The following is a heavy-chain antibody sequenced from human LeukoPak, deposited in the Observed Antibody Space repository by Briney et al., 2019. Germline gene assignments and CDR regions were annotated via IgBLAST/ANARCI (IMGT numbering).Heavy chain of an antibody. CDR2: ISGSGGST. CDR3: AKENYGDSTGGRFQH. D-gene: IGHD4-17*01. Sequence: PGGSLRLSCAASGFTFSSYAMSWVRQTPVKGLEWVSVISGSGGSTYYADSVKGRFTISRVNSRNTLYLQMNSLGAEDTAVYYCAKENYGDSTGGRFQHWGQGTLVTVSS. J-gene: IGHJ1*01. V-gene: IGHV3-23*01. CDR1: GFTFSSYA.